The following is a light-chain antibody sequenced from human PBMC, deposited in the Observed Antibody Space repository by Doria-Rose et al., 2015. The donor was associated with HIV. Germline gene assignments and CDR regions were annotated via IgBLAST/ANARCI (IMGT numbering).Light chain of an antibody. CDR3: QQFDSFPRT. Sequence: TQSPSFLSASVGVRVTITCRASQGISRYLAWYQQKPGKAPTLLIFGASTLQSGVPSRFSGSGSGTKFTLTISSLQPEDFATYCCQQFDSFPRTFGQGTKVELK. V-gene: IGKV1-9*01. J-gene: IGKJ1*01. CDR2: GAS. CDR1: QGISRY.